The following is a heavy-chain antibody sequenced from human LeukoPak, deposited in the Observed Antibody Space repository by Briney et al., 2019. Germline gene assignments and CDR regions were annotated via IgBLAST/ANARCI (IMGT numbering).Heavy chain of an antibody. J-gene: IGHJ4*02. CDR1: GFTFSSYW. CDR3: ARGYYDILTGYPRFDY. Sequence: SCKASGFTFSSYWMHWVRQAPGKGLVWVSRINSDGSSTSYADSVKGRFTISRDNAKNTLYLQMNSLRAEDTAVYYCARGYYDILTGYPRFDYWGQGTLVTVSS. CDR2: INSDGSST. D-gene: IGHD3-9*01. V-gene: IGHV3-74*01.